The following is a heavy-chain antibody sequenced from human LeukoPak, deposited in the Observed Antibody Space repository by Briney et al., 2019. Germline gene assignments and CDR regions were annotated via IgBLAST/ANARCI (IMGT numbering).Heavy chain of an antibody. V-gene: IGHV4-34*01. Sequence: LRLSCIASGFSFSGHWMHWIRQPPGKGLEWIGEINHSGSTNYNPSLKSRVTISVDTSKKQFSLKLSSVTAADTAVYYCASLRILDDYGDYSYWGQGTLVTVSS. CDR3: ASLRILDDYGDYSY. CDR1: GFSFSGHW. D-gene: IGHD4-17*01. CDR2: INHSGST. J-gene: IGHJ4*02.